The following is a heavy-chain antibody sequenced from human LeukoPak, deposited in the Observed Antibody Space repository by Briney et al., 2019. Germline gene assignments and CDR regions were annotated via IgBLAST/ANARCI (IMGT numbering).Heavy chain of an antibody. D-gene: IGHD4-23*01. V-gene: IGHV3-30*18. CDR3: AKGGPTVVTPKLDY. CDR2: ISYDGSNK. Sequence: PGGSLRLSCTASGFVFSRYTMHWVRQAPGKGLEWVAVISYDGSNKYYADSVKGRFTISRDNAKNSLYLQMNSLRAEDMALYYCAKGGPTVVTPKLDYWGQGTLVTVSS. CDR1: GFVFSRYT. J-gene: IGHJ4*02.